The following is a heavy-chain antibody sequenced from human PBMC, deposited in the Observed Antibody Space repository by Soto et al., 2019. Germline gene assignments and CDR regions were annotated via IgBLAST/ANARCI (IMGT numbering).Heavy chain of an antibody. Sequence: EVQLLESGGGLVQPGGSLRLSCAASGFTFSSYAMSWVRQAPGKGLEWVSAISGSGGSTYYADCVKGRFTISRDNSKNALYLQTNILRAEDTAVYSCAKGPAVVPAARGKYYIGMDGWAQGTTGTVSS. D-gene: IGHD2-2*01. V-gene: IGHV3-23*01. CDR2: ISGSGGST. CDR1: GFTFSSYA. CDR3: AKGPAVVPAARGKYYIGMDG. J-gene: IGHJ6*02.